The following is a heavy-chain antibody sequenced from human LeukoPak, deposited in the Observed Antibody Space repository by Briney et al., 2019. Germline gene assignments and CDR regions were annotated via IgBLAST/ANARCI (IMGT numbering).Heavy chain of an antibody. CDR3: ARDGPPPYCSSTSCLTYYYYYYYMDV. V-gene: IGHV1-2*02. D-gene: IGHD2-2*01. J-gene: IGHJ6*03. CDR2: INPNSGGT. CDR1: GYTFTGYY. Sequence: GASVKVSCKASGYTFTGYYMHWVRQAPGQGLEWMGWINPNSGGTNYAQRFQGRVTMTRDTSISTAYMELSRLRSDDTAVYYCARDGPPPYCSSTSCLTYYYYYYYMDVWGKGTTVTVSS.